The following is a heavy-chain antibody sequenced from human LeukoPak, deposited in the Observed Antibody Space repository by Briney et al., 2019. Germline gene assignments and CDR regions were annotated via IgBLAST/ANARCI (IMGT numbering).Heavy chain of an antibody. CDR2: IYHSGST. CDR1: GYSISSGYY. V-gene: IGHV4-38-2*01. D-gene: IGHD6-13*01. Sequence: SETLSLTCAVSGYSISSGYYGGWIRQPPGQGLGWIGGIYHSGSTYYNPSLKSRVTISVDTSKNQFSLKLSSVTAADTAVYYCITSLAAAGSGSLDAFDIWGQGTMVTVSS. CDR3: ITSLAAAGSGSLDAFDI. J-gene: IGHJ3*02.